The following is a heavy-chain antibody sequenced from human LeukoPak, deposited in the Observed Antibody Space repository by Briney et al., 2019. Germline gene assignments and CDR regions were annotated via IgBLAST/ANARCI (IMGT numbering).Heavy chain of an antibody. CDR1: GFTFSSYW. J-gene: IGHJ4*02. D-gene: IGHD4-17*01. V-gene: IGHV3-21*01. Sequence: GGSLRLSCAASGFTFSSYWMSWVRQAPGKGLKWVSSISSSSSYIHYADSVKGRFTISRDNAKNSVYLEMSSLRAEDTAVYYCARDYYGDYSFDYWGQGTLVTVSS. CDR3: ARDYYGDYSFDY. CDR2: ISSSSSYI.